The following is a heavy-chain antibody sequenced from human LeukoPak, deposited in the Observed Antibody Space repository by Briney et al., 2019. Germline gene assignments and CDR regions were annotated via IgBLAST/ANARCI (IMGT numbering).Heavy chain of an antibody. CDR3: AREGLAYCGGDCYSGAFDI. Sequence: GGSLRLSCAASGFTFSDHYMDWVRQAPGKGLEWVGRTRNKANSYTTEYAASVKGRFTISRDDSKNSLYLQMNSLKTEDTAVYYCAREGLAYCGGDCYSGAFDIWGQGTMVTVSS. D-gene: IGHD2-21*02. CDR1: GFTFSDHY. CDR2: TRNKANSYTT. J-gene: IGHJ3*02. V-gene: IGHV3-72*01.